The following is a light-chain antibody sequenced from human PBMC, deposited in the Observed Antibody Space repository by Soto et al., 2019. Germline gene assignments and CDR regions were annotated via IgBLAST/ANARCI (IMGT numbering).Light chain of an antibody. V-gene: IGLV2-14*01. CDR1: SSDVGGYNY. CDR2: EVS. J-gene: IGLJ2*01. Sequence: QSALTQPASVSGSPGQSITISCTGTSSDVGGYNYVSWYQQHRGKAPKLMIYEVSNRPSGVSNRFSGSKSGNTASLTISGLQAEDEADYYCSSYTSSSTLLFGGGTKLTVL. CDR3: SSYTSSSTLL.